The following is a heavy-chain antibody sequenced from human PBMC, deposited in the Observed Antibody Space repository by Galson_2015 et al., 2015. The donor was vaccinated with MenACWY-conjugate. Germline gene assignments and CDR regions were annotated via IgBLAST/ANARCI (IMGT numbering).Heavy chain of an antibody. CDR2: ISSGGSR. D-gene: IGHD3-9*01. J-gene: IGHJ4*02. CDR1: GITFSSNA. V-gene: IGHV3-23*01. CDR3: AKSSDILIVYYIERMFFDY. Sequence: LRLSCAASGITFSSNAMNWVRKAQGKGLEWVSYISSGGSRYDADSVEGRFTISRDNSKNTLYLQMNSLRAEDTAVYYCAKSSDILIVYYIERMFFDYWGQGTLVTVSS.